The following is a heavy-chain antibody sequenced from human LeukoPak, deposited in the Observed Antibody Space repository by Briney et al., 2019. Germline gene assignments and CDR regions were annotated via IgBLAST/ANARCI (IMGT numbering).Heavy chain of an antibody. CDR2: IDKTTYPT. Sequence: PGGSLRLSCAASEFIFSDYAMGWVRQAPGKGREGVSTIDKTTYPTFYADSVKGRFTISRDNSKNTLYLQMNSLRAEDTAVYFCAKFEGATIPGWFNDYWGQGILVTVSS. D-gene: IGHD6-19*01. V-gene: IGHV3-23*05. J-gene: IGHJ4*02. CDR3: AKFEGATIPGWFNDY. CDR1: EFIFSDYA.